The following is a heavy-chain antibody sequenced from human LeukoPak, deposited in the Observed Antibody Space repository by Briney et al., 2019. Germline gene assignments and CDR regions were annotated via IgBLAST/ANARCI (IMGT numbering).Heavy chain of an antibody. D-gene: IGHD1-26*01. J-gene: IGHJ3*02. CDR3: ARDLKWEPRENAFDI. V-gene: IGHV1-2*02. Sequence: GASVKVSCKASGYTFTGYYLHWVRQAPGQGREWMGWINPNSGATNYAQRFQGRVTMTRDTSISTAYMELSRLRSDDTAVYDCARDLKWEPRENAFDIWGQGTMVTVSS. CDR1: GYTFTGYY. CDR2: INPNSGAT.